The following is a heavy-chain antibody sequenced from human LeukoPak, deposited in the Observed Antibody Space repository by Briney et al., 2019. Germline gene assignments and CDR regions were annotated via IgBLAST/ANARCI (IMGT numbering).Heavy chain of an antibody. V-gene: IGHV1-18*01. CDR1: GYTFTSYG. CDR3: ARNGKRGYSYGYVDY. J-gene: IGHJ4*02. CDR2: ISAYNGNT. D-gene: IGHD5-18*01. Sequence: ASVKVSCKASGYTFTSYGISWVRQAPGQGLEWMGWISAYNGNTNYAQKLQGRVTMTTDTSTSTVYMELRSLRSDDTAVYYCARNGKRGYSYGYVDYWGQGTLVTVSS.